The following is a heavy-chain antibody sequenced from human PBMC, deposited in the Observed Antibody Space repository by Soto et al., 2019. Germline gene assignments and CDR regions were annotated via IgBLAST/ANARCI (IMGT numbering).Heavy chain of an antibody. CDR3: AREVYYYDSSGSYFDY. CDR1: GYSISSGYY. Sequence: PSETLSLTCAVSGYSISSGYYWGWIRQPPGKGLEWIGSIYHSGSTYYNPSLKSRVTISVDTSKNQFSLKLSSVTAADTAVYYCAREVYYYDSSGSYFDYWGQGTLVTVSS. D-gene: IGHD3-22*01. J-gene: IGHJ4*02. CDR2: IYHSGST. V-gene: IGHV4-38-2*02.